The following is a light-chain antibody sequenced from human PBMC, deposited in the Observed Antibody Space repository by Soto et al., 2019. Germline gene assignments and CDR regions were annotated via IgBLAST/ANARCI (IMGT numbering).Light chain of an antibody. CDR2: EVR. V-gene: IGLV2-14*01. J-gene: IGLJ2*01. CDR1: SSDIGDYKY. CDR3: SSYSSTNTLV. Sequence: QSALTQPASVSGSPGQSITISCTGTSSDIGDYKYVSWYQQHPGKAPKVMIYEVRNRPSGVSTRFSGSKSGNTASLTISGLQAEDEADYYCSSYSSTNTLVFGGGTQLTVL.